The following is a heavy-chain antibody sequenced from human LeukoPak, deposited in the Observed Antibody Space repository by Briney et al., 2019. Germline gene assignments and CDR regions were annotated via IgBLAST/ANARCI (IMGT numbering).Heavy chain of an antibody. Sequence: SETLSLTCTVSGGSISTYYWSWIRQPPGKGLEWIGYIYYSGSTNYNPSLKSRVTISVDTSKNQFSLKLNSVTPEDTAVYYRARENIVGATNENYFDYWGQGTLVTVSS. D-gene: IGHD1-26*01. J-gene: IGHJ4*02. V-gene: IGHV4-59*12. CDR1: GGSISTYY. CDR2: IYYSGST. CDR3: ARENIVGATNENYFDY.